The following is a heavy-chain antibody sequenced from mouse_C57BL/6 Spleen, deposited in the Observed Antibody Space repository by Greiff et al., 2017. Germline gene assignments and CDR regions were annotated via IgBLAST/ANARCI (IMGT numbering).Heavy chain of an antibody. J-gene: IGHJ3*01. CDR3: AIDGFAY. CDR2: IDPSDSYT. Sequence: QVQLQQPGAELVLPGASVKLSCKASGYTFTSYWMHWVKQRPGQGLEWIGEIDPSDSYTNYNQKFKGKSTLTVDKSSSPAYMQLSSLTSEDSAVYYCAIDGFAYWGQGTLVTVSA. V-gene: IGHV1-69*01. CDR1: GYTFTSYW.